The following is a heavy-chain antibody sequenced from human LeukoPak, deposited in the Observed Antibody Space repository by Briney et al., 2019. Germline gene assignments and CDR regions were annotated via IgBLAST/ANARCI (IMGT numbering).Heavy chain of an antibody. Sequence: RGSLRLSCAASGFTFSSYAMSWVRQAPGKGLEWVSGISGSGGNTHYADSVKGRFTISRDNSKNTLYLQMNSLRAEDTAVYYCARAQWGVYFDYWGQGTLVTVSS. J-gene: IGHJ4*02. CDR1: GFTFSSYA. CDR2: ISGSGGNT. V-gene: IGHV3-23*01. D-gene: IGHD2-8*01. CDR3: ARAQWGVYFDY.